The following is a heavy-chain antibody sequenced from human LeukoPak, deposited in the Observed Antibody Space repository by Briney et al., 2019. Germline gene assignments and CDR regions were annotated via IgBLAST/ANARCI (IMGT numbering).Heavy chain of an antibody. CDR1: GGSISSSSYY. CDR3: ARSVSTYYFDY. CDR2: IYYSGST. V-gene: IGHV4-39*01. J-gene: IGHJ4*02. Sequence: PSETLSLTCTVSGGSISSSSYYWGWIRQPPGKGLEWIGSIYYSGSTFYNPSLKSRVTISVDTSKNQFSLKLSSVTAADTAVYNCARSVSTYYFDYWGQGTLVTVSS. D-gene: IGHD4-11*01.